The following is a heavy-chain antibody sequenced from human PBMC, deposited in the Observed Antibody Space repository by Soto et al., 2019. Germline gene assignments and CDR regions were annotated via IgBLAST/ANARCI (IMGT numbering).Heavy chain of an antibody. CDR3: ARVDDSSGYYLDY. V-gene: IGHV3-72*01. CDR1: GFTFSDHY. J-gene: IGHJ4*02. Sequence: EVQLVESGGGLVQPGGSLRLSCAASGFTFSDHYMDWVRQAPGKGLEWVGRTRNKANSYTTEYPASVKGRFTISRDDSKNSLYLQMNSLKTEDTAVYYCARVDDSSGYYLDYWGQGTLVTVSS. D-gene: IGHD3-22*01. CDR2: TRNKANSYTT.